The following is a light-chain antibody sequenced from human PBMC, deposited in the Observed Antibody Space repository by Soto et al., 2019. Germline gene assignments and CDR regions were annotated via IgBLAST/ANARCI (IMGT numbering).Light chain of an antibody. Sequence: SALTQPPSASVSPGQSVTISCTGTSSDVGGYNYVSWYQQHPGKAPKLMIYEVSERPSGVPDRFSGSKSSNTASLTVSGLQAEDEADYYCSSYAGSNNFVFGTGTKATV. V-gene: IGLV2-8*01. CDR1: SSDVGGYNY. CDR2: EVS. J-gene: IGLJ1*01. CDR3: SSYAGSNNFV.